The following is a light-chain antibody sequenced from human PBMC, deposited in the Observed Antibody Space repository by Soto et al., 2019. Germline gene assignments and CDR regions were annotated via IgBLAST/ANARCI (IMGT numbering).Light chain of an antibody. J-gene: IGKJ3*01. CDR1: HAISSY. V-gene: IGKV1-9*01. CDR3: QQLDTYPP. CDR2: AAS. Sequence: IQLTQSPSSLSASVGDRVTISCRASHAISSYLAWYQQKPGKAPKLLIYAASTLQSGVPSRFSGSGSGTDFTLTISSLRPEDFASYYCQQLDTYPPFGPGTKVDIK.